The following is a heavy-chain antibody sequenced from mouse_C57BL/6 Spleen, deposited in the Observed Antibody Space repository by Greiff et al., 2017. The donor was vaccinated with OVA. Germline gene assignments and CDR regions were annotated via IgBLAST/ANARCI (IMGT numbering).Heavy chain of an antibody. J-gene: IGHJ4*01. CDR1: GFSLTSYG. CDR3: AKQKVDYYEGAMDY. D-gene: IGHD2-4*01. CDR2: IWGDGST. Sequence: VQRVESGPGLVAPSQSLSITCTVSGFSLTSYGVSWVRQPPGKGLEWLGVIWGDGSTNYHSALISRLSISKDNSKSQVFLKLNSLQTDDTATYYCAKQKVDYYEGAMDYWGQGTSVTVSS. V-gene: IGHV2-3*01.